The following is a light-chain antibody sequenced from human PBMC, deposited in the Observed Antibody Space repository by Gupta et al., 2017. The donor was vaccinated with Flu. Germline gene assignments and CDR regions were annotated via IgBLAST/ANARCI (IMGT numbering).Light chain of an antibody. J-gene: IGKJ1*01. Sequence: PSTLSASVGDRVTITCRASQSISTWLAWYQHKPGKAPKLLIYKASRLEPGVPSRFSGSGSGTEFTLTISSLQPDDFATYYCQQDNNYPWTFGQGTKVEIK. V-gene: IGKV1-5*03. CDR2: KAS. CDR1: QSISTW. CDR3: QQDNNYPWT.